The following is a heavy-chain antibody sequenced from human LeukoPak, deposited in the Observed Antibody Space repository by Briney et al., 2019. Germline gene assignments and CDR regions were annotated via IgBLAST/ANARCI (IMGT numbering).Heavy chain of an antibody. Sequence: SGGSLRLSCAASGFTFSNYAMHWVRQAPGKGLEWVAIISYDGSNKYYADSVKGRFTISRDNSKNTLYLQMNSLRAEDTAVYYCAKDQSRQWLVLDAFDIWGQGTMVTVSS. V-gene: IGHV3-30*04. CDR2: ISYDGSNK. CDR1: GFTFSNYA. J-gene: IGHJ3*02. D-gene: IGHD6-19*01. CDR3: AKDQSRQWLVLDAFDI.